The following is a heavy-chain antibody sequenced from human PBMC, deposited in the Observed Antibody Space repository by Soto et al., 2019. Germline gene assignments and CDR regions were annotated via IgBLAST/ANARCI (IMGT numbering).Heavy chain of an antibody. Sequence: PSETLSLTCTVSGGSISSYYWSWIRQPPGKGLEWIGYIYYSGSTNYNPSLKSRVTISVDTSKNQFSLKLSSVTTADTAVYYCARHYGSGTDYWGQGTLVTVSS. CDR1: GGSISSYY. CDR2: IYYSGST. CDR3: ARHYGSGTDY. V-gene: IGHV4-59*01. D-gene: IGHD3-10*01. J-gene: IGHJ4*02.